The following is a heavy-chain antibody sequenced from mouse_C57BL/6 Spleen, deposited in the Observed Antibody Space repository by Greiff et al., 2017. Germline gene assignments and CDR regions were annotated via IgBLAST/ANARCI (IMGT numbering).Heavy chain of an antibody. D-gene: IGHD2-4*01. CDR1: GFNIKDYY. Sequence: EVKVVESGAELVKPGASVKLSCTASGFNIKDYYMHWVKQRTEQGLEWIGRIDPEDGETKYAPKFQGKATITADTSSNTAYLQLSSLTSEDTAVYYCARMSDYLFAYWGQGTLVTVSA. J-gene: IGHJ3*01. V-gene: IGHV14-2*01. CDR3: ARMSDYLFAY. CDR2: IDPEDGET.